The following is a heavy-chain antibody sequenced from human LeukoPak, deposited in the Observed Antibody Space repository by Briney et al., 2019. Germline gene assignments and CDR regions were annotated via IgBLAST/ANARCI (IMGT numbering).Heavy chain of an antibody. J-gene: IGHJ6*02. CDR1: GYTFTSYY. D-gene: IGHD2-21*02. V-gene: IGHV1-46*01. CDR3: AAGAVVTAIPTYYYYYGMDV. CDR2: INPSGGST. Sequence: GASVKVPCKASGYTFTSYYMHWVRQAPGQGLEWMGIINPSGGSTSYAQKFQGRVTMTRDTSTSTVYMELSSLRSEDTAVYYCAAGAVVTAIPTYYYYYGMDVWGQGTTVTVSS.